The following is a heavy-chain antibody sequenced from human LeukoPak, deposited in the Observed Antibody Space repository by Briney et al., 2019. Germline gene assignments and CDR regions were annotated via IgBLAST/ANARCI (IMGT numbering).Heavy chain of an antibody. J-gene: IGHJ4*02. Sequence: GGSLRLSCAASGFTFSSYTMNWVRQAPGKGLEWVSSISSRNIYIYYADSVKGRFTISRDNAKNSLYLQMNSLRVEDTAVYYCASDRYYYGSGSYYSGAFDNWGQGTLVTVSS. D-gene: IGHD3-10*01. V-gene: IGHV3-21*01. CDR3: ASDRYYYGSGSYYSGAFDN. CDR2: ISSRNIYI. CDR1: GFTFSSYT.